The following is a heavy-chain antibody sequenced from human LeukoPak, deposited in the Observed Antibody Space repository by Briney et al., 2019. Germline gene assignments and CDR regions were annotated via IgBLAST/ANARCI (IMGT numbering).Heavy chain of an antibody. V-gene: IGHV3-30*02. Sequence: GGSLRLSCAASGFTFSSYGMHWVRQAPGKGLEWVAFIRYDGSNKYYADSVKGRFTISRDNSKNTLYLQMNSLRAEDTAVYYCAKAPSPSSSCYYYYYMDVWGKGTTVTVSS. CDR1: GFTFSSYG. J-gene: IGHJ6*03. D-gene: IGHD6-6*01. CDR3: AKAPSPSSSCYYYYYMDV. CDR2: IRYDGSNK.